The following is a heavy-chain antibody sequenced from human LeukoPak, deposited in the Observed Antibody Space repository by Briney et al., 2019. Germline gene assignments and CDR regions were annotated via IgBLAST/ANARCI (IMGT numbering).Heavy chain of an antibody. CDR2: INHSGST. D-gene: IGHD3-22*01. J-gene: IGHJ4*02. CDR1: GGSFSGYY. Sequence: SETLSLTCTVYGGSFSGYYWSWIRQPPGKGLEWIGEINHSGSTNYNPSLKSRVTISVDTSKNQFSLKLSSVTAADTAVYYCARLPYYYDSSGYYYFSFDYWGQGTLVTVSS. V-gene: IGHV4-34*01. CDR3: ARLPYYYDSSGYYYFSFDY.